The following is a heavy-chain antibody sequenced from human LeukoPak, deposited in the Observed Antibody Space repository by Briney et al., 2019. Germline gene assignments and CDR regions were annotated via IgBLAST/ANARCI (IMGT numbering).Heavy chain of an antibody. CDR3: ARDYYDSSGYLQPFDY. CDR2: IYSGGST. CDR1: GFTVSSNY. Sequence: GGSLGLSCAASGFTVSSNYMSWVRQAPGKGLEWVSVIYSGGSTYYADSVKGRFTISRDNSKNTLYLQMNSLRAEDTAVYYCARDYYDSSGYLQPFDYWGQGTLVTVSS. V-gene: IGHV3-66*01. D-gene: IGHD3-22*01. J-gene: IGHJ4*02.